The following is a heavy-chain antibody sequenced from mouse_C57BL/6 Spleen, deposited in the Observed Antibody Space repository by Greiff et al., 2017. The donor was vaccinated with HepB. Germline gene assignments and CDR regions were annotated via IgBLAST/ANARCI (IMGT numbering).Heavy chain of an antibody. D-gene: IGHD2-3*01. CDR3: ARVYDGYSWFAY. CDR1: GYTFTDYN. J-gene: IGHJ3*01. V-gene: IGHV1-22*01. CDR2: INPNNGGT. Sequence: EVQLQQSGPELVKPGASVKMSCKASGYTFTDYNMHWVKQSHGKSLEWIGYINPNNGGTSYNQKFKGKATLTVNKSSSTAYMELRSLTSEDSAVYYCARVYDGYSWFAYWGQGTLVTVSA.